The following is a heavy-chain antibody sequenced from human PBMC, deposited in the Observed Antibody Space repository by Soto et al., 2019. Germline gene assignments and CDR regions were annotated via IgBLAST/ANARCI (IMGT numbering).Heavy chain of an antibody. V-gene: IGHV1-46*01. CDR3: ARAPPAGTFWSGYFYYFDY. CDR1: GYTFTSYY. D-gene: IGHD3-3*01. Sequence: GASVKVSCKASGYTFTSYYMHWVRQAPGQGLEWMGIINPSGGSTSYAQKFQGRVTMTRDTSTSTVYMELSSLRSEDTAVYYCARAPPAGTFWSGYFYYFDYWGRGTLVTVSS. CDR2: INPSGGST. J-gene: IGHJ4*02.